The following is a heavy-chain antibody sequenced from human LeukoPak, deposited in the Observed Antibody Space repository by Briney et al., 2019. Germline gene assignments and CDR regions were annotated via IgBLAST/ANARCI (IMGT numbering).Heavy chain of an antibody. D-gene: IGHD3-10*01. Sequence: ASVTVSYKVSGYTLTELSMHWVRKAPGKGLEWMGGFDPEDGETIYAQKFQGRVTMTENTSTDTAYMELSSLRSEDTAVYYCATDLYYSLDYWGQGTLVTVSS. V-gene: IGHV1-24*01. CDR1: GYTLTELS. J-gene: IGHJ4*02. CDR3: ATDLYYSLDY. CDR2: FDPEDGET.